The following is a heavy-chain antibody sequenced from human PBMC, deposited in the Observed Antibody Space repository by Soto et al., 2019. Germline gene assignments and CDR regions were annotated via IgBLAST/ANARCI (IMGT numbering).Heavy chain of an antibody. J-gene: IGHJ6*02. Sequence: SETLSLTCTVSGGSISSYYWSWIRQPPGKGLEWIGYMYNTGSTIYNPSLKSRVTISVDTSKNQFSLKLNPVTAADTAMYYCARFSVVLRYFDWLSKYGMDVWGQGTTVPVSS. CDR1: GGSISSYY. CDR3: ARFSVVLRYFDWLSKYGMDV. V-gene: IGHV4-59*01. D-gene: IGHD3-9*01. CDR2: MYNTGST.